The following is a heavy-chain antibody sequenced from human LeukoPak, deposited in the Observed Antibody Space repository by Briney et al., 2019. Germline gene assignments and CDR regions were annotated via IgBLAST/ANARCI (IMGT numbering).Heavy chain of an antibody. CDR3: ARVGYYDSSGYYYDYYYYGMDA. V-gene: IGHV3-23*01. CDR1: GFAFGTCA. CDR2: IRGDGAET. J-gene: IGHJ6*02. D-gene: IGHD3-22*01. Sequence: GGSLRLSCVDSGFAFGTCAMGWVRQAPGKGLEWVSAIRGDGAETYYADSVRGRFIISRDISRNTLYLQMNSLRVEDTAVYYCARVGYYDSSGYYYDYYYYGMDAWGQGTTVTVSS.